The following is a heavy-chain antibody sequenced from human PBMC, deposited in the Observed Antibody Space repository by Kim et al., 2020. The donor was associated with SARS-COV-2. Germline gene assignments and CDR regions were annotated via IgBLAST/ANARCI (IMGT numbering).Heavy chain of an antibody. CDR1: GFTFDDYA. J-gene: IGHJ4*02. D-gene: IGHD6-19*01. Sequence: GGSLRLSCAASGFTFDDYAMHWVRQAPGKGLEWVSGISWNSGSIGYADSVKGRFTISRDNAKNSLYLQMNSLRAEDTALYYCAKDHSSVWTPKYYFDYLGQGTLVTVSS. CDR3: AKDHSSVWTPKYYFDY. V-gene: IGHV3-9*01. CDR2: ISWNSGSI.